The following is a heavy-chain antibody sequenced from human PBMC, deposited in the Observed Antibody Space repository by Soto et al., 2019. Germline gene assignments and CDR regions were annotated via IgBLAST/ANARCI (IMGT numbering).Heavy chain of an antibody. V-gene: IGHV1-18*04. Sequence: QVQLVQSGAEVKKPGASVKVSCKASGYTFTSYGISWVRQAPGQGLEWMGWIRAYNGNTNYAQKLQGRVTITTDTSTSTAYMELRSLRSDDTAVYYCSRDLSGVVPAAIQNYYYYYYGMDVWGQGTTVTVSS. J-gene: IGHJ6*02. CDR3: SRDLSGVVPAAIQNYYYYYYGMDV. CDR1: GYTFTSYG. CDR2: IRAYNGNT. D-gene: IGHD2-2*02.